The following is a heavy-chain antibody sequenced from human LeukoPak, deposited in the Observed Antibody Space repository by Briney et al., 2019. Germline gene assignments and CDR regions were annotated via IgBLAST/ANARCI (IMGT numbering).Heavy chain of an antibody. V-gene: IGHV1-8*03. CDR2: MNPNSGNT. D-gene: IGHD3-10*01. CDR3: ARVLSRFGDFDY. CDR1: GYTFTSYD. J-gene: IGHJ4*02. Sequence: ASVKVSCKASGYTFTSYDINWVRQATRQGLEWMGWMNPNSGNTGYAQKFQGRVTITRNTSISTAYMELSSLRSEDTAVYYCARVLSRFGDFDYWGQGTLVTVSS.